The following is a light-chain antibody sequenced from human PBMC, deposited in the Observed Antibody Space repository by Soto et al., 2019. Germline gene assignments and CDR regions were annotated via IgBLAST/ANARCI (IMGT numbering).Light chain of an antibody. V-gene: IGKV3-20*01. CDR3: PQFSSYPLT. J-gene: IGKJ4*01. CDR2: DAS. Sequence: EVVLTQSPGTLSLSPGERATLSCRASQTVRNNYLAWYQQKPGQAPRLLIYDASSRATGIPDRFSGGGSGTDFTLTISRLEPEDFAVYYCPQFSSYPLTFGGGTKVDI. CDR1: QTVRNNY.